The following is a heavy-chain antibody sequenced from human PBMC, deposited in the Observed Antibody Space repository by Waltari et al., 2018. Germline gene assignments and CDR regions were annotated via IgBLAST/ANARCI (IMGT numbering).Heavy chain of an antibody. V-gene: IGHV4-34*01. D-gene: IGHD4-17*01. CDR2: INHSGST. Sequence: QVQLQQWGAGLLKPSETLSLTCAVYGGSFSGYYWSWIRQPPGKGLEWIGEINHSGSTNYNPSLKSRVTISVDTSKNQFSLKLSSVTAADTAVYYCARVPPYGGNSDWGQGTLVTVSS. J-gene: IGHJ4*02. CDR1: GGSFSGYY. CDR3: ARVPPYGGNSD.